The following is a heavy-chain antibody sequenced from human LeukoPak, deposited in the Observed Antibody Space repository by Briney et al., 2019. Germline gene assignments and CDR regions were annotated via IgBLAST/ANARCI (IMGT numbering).Heavy chain of an antibody. Sequence: ASVKVSCKASGYTFTSYGISWVRQAPGQGLEWMGWISAYNGNTNYAQKLQGRVTMTTDTSTSTAYMELRSLGSDDTAVYYCARVRSRITMDRGVIYYGMDVWGQGTTVTVSS. D-gene: IGHD3-10*01. J-gene: IGHJ6*02. CDR2: ISAYNGNT. CDR1: GYTFTSYG. CDR3: ARVRSRITMDRGVIYYGMDV. V-gene: IGHV1-18*01.